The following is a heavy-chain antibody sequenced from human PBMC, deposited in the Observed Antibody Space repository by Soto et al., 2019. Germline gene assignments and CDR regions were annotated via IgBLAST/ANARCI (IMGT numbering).Heavy chain of an antibody. J-gene: IGHJ4*02. CDR1: GGSISSSSYY. CDR2: IYYSGST. V-gene: IGHV4-39*01. CDR3: STGYGSPRKYYFDY. Sequence: SETLSLTCTVSGGSISSSSYYWGWIRQPPGKGLEWIGSIYYSGSTYYNPSLKSRVTISVDTSKNQFSLKLSSVTAADTAVYYCSTGYGSPRKYYFDYWGQGTLVTVSS. D-gene: IGHD3-10*01.